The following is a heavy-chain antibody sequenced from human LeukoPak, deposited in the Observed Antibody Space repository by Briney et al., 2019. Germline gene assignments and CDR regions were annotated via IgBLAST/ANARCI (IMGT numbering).Heavy chain of an antibody. J-gene: IGHJ4*02. CDR3: ARDQIPRPAAIWSAVEFDY. D-gene: IGHD2-2*01. CDR2: INPSGGST. CDR1: GYTFTSYY. Sequence: ASVKVSCKASGYTFTSYYMHWVRQAPGQGLEWMGIINPSGGSTSCAQKFQGRVTMTRDMSTSTVYMELSSLRSEDTAVYYCARDQIPRPAAIWSAVEFDYWGQGTLVTVSS. V-gene: IGHV1-46*01.